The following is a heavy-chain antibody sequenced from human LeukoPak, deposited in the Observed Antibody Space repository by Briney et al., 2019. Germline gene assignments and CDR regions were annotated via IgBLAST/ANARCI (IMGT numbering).Heavy chain of an antibody. D-gene: IGHD3-3*01. CDR3: ARERSGLRDAFDI. CDR2: INSDGSST. J-gene: IGHJ3*02. Sequence: GGSLRLSCVASGFTFSSYSMNWVRQAPGKGLVWVSRINSDGSSTSYADSVKGRFTISRDNAKNTLYLQMNSLRAEGTAVYYCARERSGLRDAFDIWGQGTMVTVSS. V-gene: IGHV3-74*01. CDR1: GFTFSSYS.